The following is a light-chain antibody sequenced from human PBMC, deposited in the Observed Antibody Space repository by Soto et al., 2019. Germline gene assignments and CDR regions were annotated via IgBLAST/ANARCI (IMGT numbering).Light chain of an antibody. CDR1: SSDVGNYNL. CDR3: CSFPGSGTLV. V-gene: IGLV2-23*01. Sequence: QSALTQPASVSGSPGQSITIFCTGTSSDVGNYNLVSWYQHHPGKAPKLMIFEGSKRPSGVSNRLSGSKSGNTASLTISGLQAEDEADYYCCSFPGSGTLVFGGGTKLTVL. J-gene: IGLJ2*01. CDR2: EGS.